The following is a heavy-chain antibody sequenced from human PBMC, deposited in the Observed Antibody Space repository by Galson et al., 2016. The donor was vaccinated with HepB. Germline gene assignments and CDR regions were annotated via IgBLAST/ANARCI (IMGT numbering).Heavy chain of an antibody. Sequence: SLRLSCAASGFTLSSYAMSWVRQAPGKGLEWVSAVSGSGGSTYYADSVTGRFTISRDNSKNTLYLQMNSLRADDTAVYYCAKDKSSTTSHGMDVWGQGTTVTVAS. CDR1: GFTLSSYA. V-gene: IGHV3-23*01. J-gene: IGHJ6*02. CDR3: AKDKSSTTSHGMDV. D-gene: IGHD2-2*01. CDR2: VSGSGGST.